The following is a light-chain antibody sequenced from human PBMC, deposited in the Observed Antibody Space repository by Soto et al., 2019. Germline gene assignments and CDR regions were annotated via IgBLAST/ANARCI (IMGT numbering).Light chain of an antibody. CDR3: CSFADFTYV. J-gene: IGLJ1*01. V-gene: IGLV2-23*02. CDR1: SSDIGSYDL. CDR2: EVT. Sequence: QSALTQPASVSGSPGQSITISCTGTSSDIGSYDLVSWYQQHPGTAPKLIIYEVTKRPSGVSTRFSGSKSGNTASLTISGHQAVDEADYYCCSFADFTYVFGTGTKLTVL.